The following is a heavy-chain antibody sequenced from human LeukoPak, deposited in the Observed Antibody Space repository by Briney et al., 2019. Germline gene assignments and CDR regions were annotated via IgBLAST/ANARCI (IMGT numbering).Heavy chain of an antibody. J-gene: IGHJ4*02. Sequence: ASVKVSCKVSGYTLTELSMHWVRQAPGKGLEWIGGFDPEYGETIYAQKFQGRVTMTEDTSTDTAYMELSSLRSEDTAVYYCATGLYYYDSSGYYPRFDYWGQGTLVTVSS. CDR2: FDPEYGET. D-gene: IGHD3-22*01. CDR3: ATGLYYYDSSGYYPRFDY. V-gene: IGHV1-24*01. CDR1: GYTLTELS.